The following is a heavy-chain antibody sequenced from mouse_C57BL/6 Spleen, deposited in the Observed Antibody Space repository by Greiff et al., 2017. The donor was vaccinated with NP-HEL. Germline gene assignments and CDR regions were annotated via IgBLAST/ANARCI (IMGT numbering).Heavy chain of an antibody. CDR3: ARKRSYYAMDY. CDR2: IYPGSGST. V-gene: IGHV1-55*01. CDR1: GYTFTSYW. Sequence: QVQLQQPGAELVKPGASVKMSCKASGYTFTSYWITWVKQRPGQGLEWIGDIYPGSGSTNYNEKFKSKATLTVDTSSRTAYMQLSSLTSEDSAVYYCARKRSYYAMDYWGQGTSVTVSS. J-gene: IGHJ4*01.